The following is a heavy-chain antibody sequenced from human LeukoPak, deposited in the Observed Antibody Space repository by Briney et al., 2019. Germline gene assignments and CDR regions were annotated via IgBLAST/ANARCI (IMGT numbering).Heavy chain of an antibody. D-gene: IGHD3-10*01. CDR3: ARGRWFGDYYFDY. Sequence: SETLSLTCTVSGGSISSYYWSWIRQPPGKGLEWIGEINHSGSTNYNPSLKSRVTISVDTSKNQFSLKLSSVTAADTAVYYCARGRWFGDYYFDYWGQGTLVTVSS. CDR1: GGSISSYY. CDR2: INHSGST. V-gene: IGHV4-34*01. J-gene: IGHJ4*02.